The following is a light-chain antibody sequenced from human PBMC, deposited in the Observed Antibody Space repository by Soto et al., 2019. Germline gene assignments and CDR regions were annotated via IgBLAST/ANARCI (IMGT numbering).Light chain of an antibody. J-gene: IGLJ2*01. CDR3: QSYDSSLSGSV. Sequence: QSVLTQPPSVSGAPGQRVTISCTGSRSNIGAGFDVHWYQQLPGTVPKLLIYGNSNRPSGVPDRFSGSKSGTSASLAITGLQAEDESDYYCQSYDSSLSGSVFGGGTKLTVL. CDR2: GNS. CDR1: RSNIGAGFD. V-gene: IGLV1-40*01.